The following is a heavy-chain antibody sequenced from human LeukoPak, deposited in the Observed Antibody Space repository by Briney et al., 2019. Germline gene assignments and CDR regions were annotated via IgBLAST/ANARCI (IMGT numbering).Heavy chain of an antibody. D-gene: IGHD3-10*01. V-gene: IGHV1-46*01. CDR1: GYAFTMYY. CDR3: AGEQGGGLRWCFGGLFASYYTYYYMDV. Sequence: EASVKVSCKASGYAFTMYYIHWVRQAPGQGLEWMGMINPSDGATTYAQRFQGRVTMTRDMSTTTVYMDLRSLRSEDTAVYFCAGEQGGGLRWCFGGLFASYYTYYYMDVWGRGTTVTVSS. CDR2: INPSDGAT. J-gene: IGHJ6*03.